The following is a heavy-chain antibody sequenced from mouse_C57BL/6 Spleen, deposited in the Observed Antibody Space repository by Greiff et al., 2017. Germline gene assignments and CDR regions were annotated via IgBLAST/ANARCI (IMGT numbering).Heavy chain of an antibody. D-gene: IGHD2-5*01. J-gene: IGHJ2*01. Sequence: QVQLQQPGAELVMPGASVKLSCKASGYTFTSYWMHWVKQRPGQGLEWIGEIDPSDSYTNYNQKFKGKSTLTVDKSSSTAYMQLRSLTSEDTAVYYCARSWDSNFLDYWGQGTTLTVSS. CDR2: IDPSDSYT. CDR1: GYTFTSYW. CDR3: ARSWDSNFLDY. V-gene: IGHV1-69*01.